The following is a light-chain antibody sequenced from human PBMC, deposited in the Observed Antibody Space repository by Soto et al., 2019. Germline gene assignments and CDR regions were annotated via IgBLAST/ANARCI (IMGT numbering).Light chain of an antibody. CDR2: AAS. J-gene: IGKJ2*01. CDR3: QQRYSPPLH. Sequence: DIQVTKSPSSLSASVGDTVTMSCRASQSTAGYLNWYHQRAGTAPRLLIYAASNLHRGVPSRFSGSGSETNFTLTISSLQPEDFGTYLCQQRYSPPLHVGQGTKVDI. CDR1: QSTAGY. V-gene: IGKV1-39*01.